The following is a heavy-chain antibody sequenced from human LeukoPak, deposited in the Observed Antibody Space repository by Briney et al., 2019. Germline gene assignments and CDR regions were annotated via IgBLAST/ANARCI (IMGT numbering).Heavy chain of an antibody. V-gene: IGHV3-9*01. CDR3: VKSHGAGRYYPLEY. J-gene: IGHJ4*02. CDR2: ISWNSDFI. Sequence: GGPLRLSCAASGFTFDDYTMHWVRQPPGKGLEWVSGISWNSDFIVYGDSVKGRFTISRDNAKNSLYLQMNSLRAEDTALYYCVKSHGAGRYYPLEYWGQGTLLTVSS. D-gene: IGHD3-10*01. CDR1: GFTFDDYT.